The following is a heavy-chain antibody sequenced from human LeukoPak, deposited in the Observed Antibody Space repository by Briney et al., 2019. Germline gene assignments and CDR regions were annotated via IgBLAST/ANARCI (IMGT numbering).Heavy chain of an antibody. J-gene: IGHJ5*02. CDR3: AGTHLYCSSTSCYGFDL. CDR2: INHSGST. Sequence: SETLSLTSAVYGGSFSGYYWSWIRQPPGKGLGWIGEINHSGSTNYNPSLKSRVTISVDTSKNQFSLKLSSVTAADTAVYYCAGTHLYCSSTSCYGFDLWGQGTLVTVSS. V-gene: IGHV4-34*01. D-gene: IGHD2-2*01. CDR1: GGSFSGYY.